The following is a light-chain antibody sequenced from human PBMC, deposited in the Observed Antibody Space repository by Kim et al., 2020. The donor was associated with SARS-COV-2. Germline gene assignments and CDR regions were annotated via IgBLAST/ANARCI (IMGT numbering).Light chain of an antibody. Sequence: PGQSIAISCTGTSTDVGTYNLVSWYQQHPGKAPKVIIYEVNKRPSGVSDRFSGSQSGNTASLTISGLQAEDEADYSCISYIYNSVLFGGGTQLTVL. V-gene: IGLV2-14*02. CDR2: EVN. CDR3: ISYIYNSVL. J-gene: IGLJ3*02. CDR1: STDVGTYNL.